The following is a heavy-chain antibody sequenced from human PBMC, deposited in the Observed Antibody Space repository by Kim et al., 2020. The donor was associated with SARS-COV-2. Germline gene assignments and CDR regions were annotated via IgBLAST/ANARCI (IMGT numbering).Heavy chain of an antibody. CDR3: ARDLFAEPGLGELSPTNYFDY. CDR1: GYTFTSYY. D-gene: IGHD3-16*02. CDR2: INPSGGST. Sequence: ASVKVSCKASGYTFTSYYMHWVRQAPGQGLEWMGIINPSGGSTSYAQKFQGRVTMTRDTSTSTVYMELSSLRSEDTAVYYWARDLFAEPGLGELSPTNYFDYWGQGTLVTVSS. V-gene: IGHV1-46*01. J-gene: IGHJ4*02.